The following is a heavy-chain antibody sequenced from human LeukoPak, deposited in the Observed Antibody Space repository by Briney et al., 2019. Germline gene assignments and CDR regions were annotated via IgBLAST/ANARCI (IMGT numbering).Heavy chain of an antibody. V-gene: IGHV3-49*04. J-gene: IGHJ4*02. CDR2: IRSKDHGGTT. D-gene: IGHD4-23*01. Sequence: GGSLRLPCSASGFTFNRFYLHWVRQAPGKGLEWLSFIRSKDHGGTTEYAASVKGRFTISRDDSNSIAYLQMNSLIIEDTAVYFCTRDPHYYHGNPHDFWGQGTRVTVSS. CDR3: TRDPHYYHGNPHDF. CDR1: GFTFNRFY.